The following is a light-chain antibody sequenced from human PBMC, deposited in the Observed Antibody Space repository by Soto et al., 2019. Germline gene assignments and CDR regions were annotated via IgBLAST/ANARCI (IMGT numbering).Light chain of an antibody. CDR3: QKYNNWPPIT. J-gene: IGKJ5*01. CDR2: GAS. Sequence: EIVMTQSPATLSVSPGERATLSCRASQSVSSNLAWYQQKPGQAPRLLIYGASTRATGIPARFNGSGSGTELSLTISGLQSDDFSFYYCQKYNNWPPITVGQGTRLEIK. CDR1: QSVSSN. V-gene: IGKV3-15*01.